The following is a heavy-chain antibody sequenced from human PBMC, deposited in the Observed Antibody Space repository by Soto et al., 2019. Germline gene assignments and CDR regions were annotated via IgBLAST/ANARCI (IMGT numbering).Heavy chain of an antibody. CDR1: GSTFNSFP. Sequence: EVQLLESGEGWVHPGGSLGLSCAASGSTFNSFPMSWFLRALGKGLGWVSAIGSRGGRKHDAESVKGRFTTSRDTYKNTRYLQVNSLRAEDTAVYYRAKDHGLYGDGLHYWGQGTLVTVSS. CDR2: IGSRGGRK. D-gene: IGHD4-17*01. J-gene: IGHJ4*02. CDR3: AKDHGLYGDGLHY. V-gene: IGHV3-23*01.